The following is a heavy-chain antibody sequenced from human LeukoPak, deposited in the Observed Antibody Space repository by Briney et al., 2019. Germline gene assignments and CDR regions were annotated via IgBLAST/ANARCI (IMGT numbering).Heavy chain of an antibody. CDR1: GFTFSSYS. Sequence: GGSLRLSCAASGFTFSSYSMNWVRQAPGKGLEWVSSISSSSSYIYYADSVKGRFTISRDNAKNSPYLQMNSLRAEDTAVYYCACSGSYYNTLNWFDPWGQGTLVTVSS. CDR3: ACSGSYYNTLNWFDP. V-gene: IGHV3-21*01. D-gene: IGHD3-10*02. CDR2: ISSSSSYI. J-gene: IGHJ5*02.